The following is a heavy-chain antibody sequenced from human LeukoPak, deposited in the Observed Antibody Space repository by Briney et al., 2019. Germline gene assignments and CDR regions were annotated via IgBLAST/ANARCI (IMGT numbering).Heavy chain of an antibody. CDR1: GYTLTELS. Sequence: GASVKVSCKVSGYTLTELSMHWVRQAPGKGLEWMGGFDPEDGETIYAQKFQGRVTMTEDTSTDTAYMELSSLRSEDTAVYYCATGGDGSSWYNFDYWGQGTLVTVSS. CDR2: FDPEDGET. V-gene: IGHV1-24*01. J-gene: IGHJ4*02. D-gene: IGHD6-13*01. CDR3: ATGGDGSSWYNFDY.